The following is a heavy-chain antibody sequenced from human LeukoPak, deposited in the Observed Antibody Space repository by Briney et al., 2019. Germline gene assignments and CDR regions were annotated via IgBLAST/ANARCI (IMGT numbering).Heavy chain of an antibody. D-gene: IGHD6-6*01. CDR3: AYSSRDWFDP. Sequence: SVKVSCKASGGTFSSYAISWVRQAPGQGLEWMGGIIPIFGTANYAQKFQGRVTITTDESTSTAYMELSSLRSEDTAGYYCAYSSRDWFDPWGQGTLVTVSS. CDR2: IIPIFGTA. V-gene: IGHV1-69*05. CDR1: GGTFSSYA. J-gene: IGHJ5*02.